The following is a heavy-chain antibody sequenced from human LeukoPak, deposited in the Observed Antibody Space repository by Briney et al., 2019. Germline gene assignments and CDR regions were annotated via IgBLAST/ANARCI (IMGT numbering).Heavy chain of an antibody. J-gene: IGHJ6*03. V-gene: IGHV4-34*01. Sequence: SETLSLTCAVYGGSFSGYYWSWIRQPPGKGLEWIGEINHSGSTNYNPSLKSRVTISVDTSKNQFSLKLTSVTAADTAVYYCAREDNGDYDEDYYYYMDVWGKGTTVTVSS. CDR3: AREDNGDYDEDYYYYMDV. CDR2: INHSGST. CDR1: GGSFSGYY. D-gene: IGHD4-17*01.